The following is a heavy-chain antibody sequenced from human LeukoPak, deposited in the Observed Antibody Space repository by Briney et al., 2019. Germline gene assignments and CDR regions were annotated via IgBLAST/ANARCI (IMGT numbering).Heavy chain of an antibody. CDR1: GYIFSTYG. CDR3: ARRRSEEFDFDC. V-gene: IGHV1-18*01. J-gene: IGHJ4*02. Sequence: GASVKVSCKASGYIFSTYGISWVRQAPGQGREWMGCISGYNGTTNYTQKLQGRVTMTTDTSKSTAYMELRSLRSDDTAAYYCARRRSEEFDFDCWGQGTLVTVSS. CDR2: ISGYNGTT. D-gene: IGHD6-19*01.